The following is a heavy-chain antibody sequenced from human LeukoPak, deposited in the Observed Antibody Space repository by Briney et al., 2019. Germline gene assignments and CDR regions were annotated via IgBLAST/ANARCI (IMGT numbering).Heavy chain of an antibody. V-gene: IGHV3-30*18. Sequence: QPGGFLRLSCAASGFTFSSYGMHWVRQAPGKGLEWVAVISYDGSNKYYADSVKGRFTISRDNSKNTLYLQMNSLRAEDTAVYYCAKDYPRRPIVVVPAAIPDYWGQGTLVTVSS. CDR1: GFTFSSYG. D-gene: IGHD2-2*01. CDR3: AKDYPRRPIVVVPAAIPDY. J-gene: IGHJ4*02. CDR2: ISYDGSNK.